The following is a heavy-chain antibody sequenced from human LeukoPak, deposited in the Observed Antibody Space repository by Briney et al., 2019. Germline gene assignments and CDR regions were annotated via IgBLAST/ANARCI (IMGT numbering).Heavy chain of an antibody. CDR1: GFTFSNYW. CDR3: ARYGIAAAGTFEDY. CDR2: IKQDGSEK. D-gene: IGHD6-13*01. Sequence: GGSLRLSCAASGFTFSNYWMSWVRQAPGKGLEWVADIKQDGSEKYYVDSVKGRFTISRDNAKNSLYLQMNSLSAEDTAVYYCARYGIAAAGTFEDYWGQGTLVTVSS. V-gene: IGHV3-7*01. J-gene: IGHJ4*02.